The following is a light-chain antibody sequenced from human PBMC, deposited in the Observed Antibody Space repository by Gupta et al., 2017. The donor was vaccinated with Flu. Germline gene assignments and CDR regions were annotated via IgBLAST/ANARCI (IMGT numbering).Light chain of an antibody. CDR3: QHEDRSPYI. V-gene: IGKV3-20*01. CDR1: QSVNKNY. CDR2: GAS. Sequence: EIVLTQSPATLSLSPGDRATLSCRASQSVNKNYLAWYQQKVGQTPRLLIYGASSRATGIPDRFSGSGSGTEFTLTISRRGPEDSSVYYCQHEDRSPYIFGQGTXLEIK. J-gene: IGKJ2*01.